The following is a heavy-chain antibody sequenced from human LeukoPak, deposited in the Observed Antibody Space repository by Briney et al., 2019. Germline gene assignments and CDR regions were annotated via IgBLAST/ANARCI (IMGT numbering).Heavy chain of an antibody. V-gene: IGHV1-2*02. CDR1: GYTFTGYY. CDR3: ARARRGRITIFGVGWDAFDI. D-gene: IGHD3-3*01. CDR2: INPNSGGT. Sequence: ASVKVSCKASGYTFTGYYMHWVRQAPGQGLEWMGWINPNSGGTNYAQKFQGRVTMTRDTSISTAYMELSRLRSDDTAVYYCARARRGRITIFGVGWDAFDIWGQGTMVTVSS. J-gene: IGHJ3*02.